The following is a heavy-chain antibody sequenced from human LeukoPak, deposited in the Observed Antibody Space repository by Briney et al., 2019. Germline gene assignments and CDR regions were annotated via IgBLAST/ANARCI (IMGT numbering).Heavy chain of an antibody. CDR3: AKERGGRYCSSTSCYAFDY. CDR2: ISWDGGST. V-gene: IGHV3-43*01. Sequence: PGGSLRLSCAASGFTFDDYTMHWVRQAPGKGLEWVSLISWDGGSTYYADSVKGRFTISRDNSKNSLYLQMNSLRTEDTALYYCAKERGGRYCSSTSCYAFDYWGQGTLVTVSS. J-gene: IGHJ4*02. D-gene: IGHD2-2*01. CDR1: GFTFDDYT.